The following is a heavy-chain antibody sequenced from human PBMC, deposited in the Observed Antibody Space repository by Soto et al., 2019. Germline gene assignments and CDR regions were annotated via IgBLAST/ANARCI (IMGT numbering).Heavy chain of an antibody. CDR3: ARGRRFLEWLLLVGGWGHKPHYYMDV. D-gene: IGHD3-3*01. CDR2: INHSGST. J-gene: IGHJ6*03. CDR1: GGSFSGDY. Sequence: SETLSLTCAVYGGSFSGDYWSWIRQPPGKGLEWIGEINHSGSTNYNPSLKSRVTISVDTSKNQFSLKLSSVTAADTAVYYCARGRRFLEWLLLVGGWGHKPHYYMDVWGKGTAVT. V-gene: IGHV4-34*01.